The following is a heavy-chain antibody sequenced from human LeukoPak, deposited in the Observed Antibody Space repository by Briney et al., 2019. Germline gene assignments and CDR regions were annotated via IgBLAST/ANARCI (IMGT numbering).Heavy chain of an antibody. V-gene: IGHV3-48*03. CDR1: GFTFSSYE. CDR2: ISSSGSTT. CDR3: ATGFSRDGYNPFDY. D-gene: IGHD5-24*01. J-gene: IGHJ4*02. Sequence: PGGSLRLSCAASGFTFSSYEMNWVRQAPGKGLEWISYISSSGSTTYYADSVKGRFTISRDNSKNTLYLQMNSLRAEDTAVYYCATGFSRDGYNPFDYWGQGTLVTVSS.